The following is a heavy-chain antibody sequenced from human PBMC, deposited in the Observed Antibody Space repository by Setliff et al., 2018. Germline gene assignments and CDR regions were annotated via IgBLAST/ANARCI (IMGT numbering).Heavy chain of an antibody. J-gene: IGHJ5*02. Sequence: SETLSLTCTVSGGSISTYYWSWIRRPAGKGLEWIGRVFVSGSTNYNPSLKSRVTMSVDTSKNHVSLKLSSVTAADTAVYYCARAHTWSLPNDNSGYPGWFDPWGQGTQVTVSS. D-gene: IGHD3-22*01. V-gene: IGHV4-4*07. CDR2: VFVSGST. CDR3: ARAHTWSLPNDNSGYPGWFDP. CDR1: GGSISTYY.